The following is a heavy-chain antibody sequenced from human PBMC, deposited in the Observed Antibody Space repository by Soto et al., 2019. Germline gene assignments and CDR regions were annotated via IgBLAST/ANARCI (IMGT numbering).Heavy chain of an antibody. CDR3: ARGVGSGSYYNQYNWFDP. CDR2: IIPIFGTA. CDR1: GGTFSSYA. V-gene: IGHV1-69*13. D-gene: IGHD3-10*01. J-gene: IGHJ5*02. Sequence: ASVKVSCKASGGTFSSYAISWVRQAPGQGLEWMGGIIPIFGTAKYAQKFQGRVTITADESTSTAYMELRSLRSDDTAVYYCARGVGSGSYYNQYNWFDPWGQGTLVTVSS.